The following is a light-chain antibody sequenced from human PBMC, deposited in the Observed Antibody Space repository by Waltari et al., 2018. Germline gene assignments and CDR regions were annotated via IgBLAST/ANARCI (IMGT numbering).Light chain of an antibody. V-gene: IGLV2-14*03. CDR2: DVT. J-gene: IGLJ3*02. CDR1: TTDFSVSRY. Sequence: QSALTQPASVSGSPAQSITISCTRSTTDFSVSRYLSWYQPHPGRAPKLILYDVTKRPSGVSARFSGSKSADTASLTIVGLQAEDEADYYCNSYATANSWVFGGGTKLTVL. CDR3: NSYATANSWV.